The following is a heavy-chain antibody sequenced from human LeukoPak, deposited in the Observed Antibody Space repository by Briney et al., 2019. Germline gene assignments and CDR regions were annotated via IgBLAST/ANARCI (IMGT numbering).Heavy chain of an antibody. J-gene: IGHJ4*02. CDR3: ARLPYYYGSGSFSYYFDY. V-gene: IGHV5-51*01. CDR2: IYPGDSDT. CDR1: GYSFTSYW. D-gene: IGHD3-10*01. Sequence: GESLKISCKGSGYSFTSYWIGWVRQMPGKGLEWMGIIYPGDSDTRYSPSFQGQATISADKSISTAYLQWSSLKASDTAMYYCARLPYYYGSGSFSYYFDYWGQGTLVTVSS.